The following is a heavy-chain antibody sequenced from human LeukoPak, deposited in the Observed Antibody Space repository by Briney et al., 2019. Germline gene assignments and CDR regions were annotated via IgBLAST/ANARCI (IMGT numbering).Heavy chain of an antibody. CDR2: ISGSGRST. D-gene: IGHD3-10*01. V-gene: IGHV3-23*01. Sequence: AGGSLRLSCAASGFTFSSYGMSWVRQAPGKGLEWVSGISGSGRSTYYADSVKGRFTISRDNSKNTLYLQMNSLRAGDTAVYYCARVLYYYGSGSYYNVFDYWGQGTLVTVSS. CDR1: GFTFSSYG. CDR3: ARVLYYYGSGSYYNVFDY. J-gene: IGHJ4*02.